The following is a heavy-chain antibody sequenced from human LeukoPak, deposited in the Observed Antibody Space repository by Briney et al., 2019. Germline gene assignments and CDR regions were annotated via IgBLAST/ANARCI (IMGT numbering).Heavy chain of an antibody. CDR3: ARDKWELQLTFGTIHYFD. Sequence: SETLSLTCTVSGCSISSYYWSWIRQPAGKGLEWIGRIYTSGSTNYNPSLKSRVTTSVDKSKHQFALKLSSVTAADTAVYYCARDKWELQLTFGTIHYFD. CDR1: GCSISSYY. CDR2: IYTSGST. J-gene: IGHJ4*01. V-gene: IGHV4-4*07. D-gene: IGHD1-26*01.